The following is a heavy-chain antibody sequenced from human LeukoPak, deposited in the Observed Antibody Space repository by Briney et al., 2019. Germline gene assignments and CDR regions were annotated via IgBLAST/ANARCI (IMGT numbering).Heavy chain of an antibody. CDR3: ASFSQWQFDY. Sequence: PSETLSLTCTVSGGSISSSSYYWGWIRQPPGKGLEWIGSIYYSGSTYYNPSLKSRVTISVDTSKNQFSLKLSSVTAADTAVYYCASFSQWQFDYWGQGTLVTVSS. CDR1: GGSISSSSYY. CDR2: IYYSGST. D-gene: IGHD6-19*01. V-gene: IGHV4-39*07. J-gene: IGHJ4*02.